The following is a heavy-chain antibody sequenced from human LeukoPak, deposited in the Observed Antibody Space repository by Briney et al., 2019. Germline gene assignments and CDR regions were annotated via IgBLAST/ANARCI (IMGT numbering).Heavy chain of an antibody. J-gene: IGHJ3*02. D-gene: IGHD1-7*01. CDR1: GGSFSGYY. CDR2: INHSGST. CDR3: ARDRPYNWNYHAFDI. Sequence: SETLSLTCAVYGGSFSGYYWSWIRQPPGKGLEWIGEINHSGSTNYNPSLKSRVTISVDTSKNQFSLKLSSVTAADTAVYYCARDRPYNWNYHAFDIWGQGTMVTVSS. V-gene: IGHV4-34*01.